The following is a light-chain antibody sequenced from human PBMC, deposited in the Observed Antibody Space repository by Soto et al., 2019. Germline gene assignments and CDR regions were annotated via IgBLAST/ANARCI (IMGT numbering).Light chain of an antibody. J-gene: IGKJ1*01. CDR2: AAS. Sequence: DIQLTQSPSFLSASVGARVTITCRASQGISSYLAWYQQKPGKAPKLLIYAASTLQSGVPSRFSGSGSGTDFTLTISCLQSEDFATYYCQQYYSYPRTLGQGTKVDIK. CDR1: QGISSY. CDR3: QQYYSYPRT. V-gene: IGKV1-9*01.